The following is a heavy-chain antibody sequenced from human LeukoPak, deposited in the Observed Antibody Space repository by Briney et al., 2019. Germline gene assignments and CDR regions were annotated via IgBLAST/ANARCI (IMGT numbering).Heavy chain of an antibody. CDR2: INKDEIEK. J-gene: IGHJ4*02. CDR1: RLTFTATW. V-gene: IGHV3-7*01. CDR3: ATYTRLFGAPGGADY. D-gene: IGHD2-8*02. Sequence: GGSLRPSSAVPRLTFTATWMGWVRQAPGKGLDWVAAINKDEIEKPYVDSVEGRFTISRDNARKSVYLQMASRGAEDPSVYYCATYTRLFGAPGGADYWGLGILVTVSS.